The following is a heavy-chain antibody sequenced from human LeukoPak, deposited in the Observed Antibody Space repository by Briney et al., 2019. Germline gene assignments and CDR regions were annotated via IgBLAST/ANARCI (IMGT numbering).Heavy chain of an antibody. CDR3: AKTNGYFDY. CDR2: ITGSTSRT. V-gene: IGHV3-23*01. CDR1: GFTFSNYA. J-gene: IGHJ4*02. Sequence: GGSLRLSCAASGFTFSNYAMSWVRQAPGKGLEWVSTITGSTSRTYYADSVRGRFTVSRDNSKNTLSLQMNSLRAEDSAIYYCAKTNGYFDYWGQGTLVTVSS.